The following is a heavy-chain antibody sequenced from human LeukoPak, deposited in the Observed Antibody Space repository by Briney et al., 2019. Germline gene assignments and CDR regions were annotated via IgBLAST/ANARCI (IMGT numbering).Heavy chain of an antibody. CDR2: ISPIFNRP. CDR3: ARQGNHLLYYFYYLDV. J-gene: IGHJ6*03. CDR1: GGNFMKFA. V-gene: IGHV1-69*13. Sequence: SSVKVSCKASGGNFMKFAISWVRQAPGEGLEGVGGISPIFNRPHYAPKFQGRVTITADESTSTAYMELSGVRSDDTAVYFCARQGNHLLYYFYYLDVWGNGPTVTVSS. D-gene: IGHD1-14*01.